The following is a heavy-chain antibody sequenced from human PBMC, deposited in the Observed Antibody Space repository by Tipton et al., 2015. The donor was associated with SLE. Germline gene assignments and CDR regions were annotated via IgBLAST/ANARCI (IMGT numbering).Heavy chain of an antibody. Sequence: SLRLSCAASGFTFSSYNMNWVRQAPGKGLEWVSSISSSSSYIYYADSVKGRFTISRDNAKNSLYLQMNSLRAEDTAVYYCAREELEWLSRGENWFDPWGQGTLVTVSS. D-gene: IGHD3-3*01. V-gene: IGHV3-21*01. CDR2: ISSSSSYI. J-gene: IGHJ5*02. CDR3: AREELEWLSRGENWFDP. CDR1: GFTFSSYN.